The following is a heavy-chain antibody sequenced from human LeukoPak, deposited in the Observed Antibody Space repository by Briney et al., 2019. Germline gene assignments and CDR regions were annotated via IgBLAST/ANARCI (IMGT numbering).Heavy chain of an antibody. CDR1: GFTFSSYG. CDR2: ISYDGSNK. V-gene: IGHV3-30*18. J-gene: IGHJ4*02. Sequence: GGSLRLSCAASGFTFSSYGMHWVRQAPGKGLEWVAVISYDGSNKYYADSVKGRFTISRDNSKNTPYLQMNSLRAEDTAVYYCAKGITMIVVVTALDYWGQGTLVTVSS. CDR3: AKGITMIVVVTALDY. D-gene: IGHD3-22*01.